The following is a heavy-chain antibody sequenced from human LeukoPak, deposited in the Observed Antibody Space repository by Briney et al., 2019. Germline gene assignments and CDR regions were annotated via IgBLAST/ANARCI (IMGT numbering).Heavy chain of an antibody. Sequence: ASVKVSCKASGYTFTSYGISWVRQAPGQGLEWMGWISAYNGNTNYAQKLQGRVTMTTDTSTSTAYMELRSLRSDDTAVYYCERIPPSSSSGYYYMDVWGKGTTVTVSS. J-gene: IGHJ6*03. CDR2: ISAYNGNT. CDR3: ERIPPSSSSGYYYMDV. V-gene: IGHV1-18*01. CDR1: GYTFTSYG. D-gene: IGHD6-13*01.